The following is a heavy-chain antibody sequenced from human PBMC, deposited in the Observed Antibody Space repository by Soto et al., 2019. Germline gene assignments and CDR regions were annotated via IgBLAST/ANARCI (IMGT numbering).Heavy chain of an antibody. D-gene: IGHD2-2*01. CDR2: IIPVFGIA. V-gene: IGHV1-69*08. CDR3: AREDRDRETGLVPAAIDGMDV. CDR1: GGTFSRYS. J-gene: IGHJ6*02. Sequence: QVQLVQYGAEVKKPGSSVKVSCKASGGTFSRYSFTWVRQAPGHGLEWMGRIIPVFGIASYGQKFQGRVTITADKSTSTAYMELSSLRSEDTAVYYCAREDRDRETGLVPAAIDGMDVCGQGTTVTVSS.